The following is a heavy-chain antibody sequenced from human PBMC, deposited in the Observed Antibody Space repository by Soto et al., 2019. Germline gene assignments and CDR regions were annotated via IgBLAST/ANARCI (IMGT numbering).Heavy chain of an antibody. CDR3: ARVSVQPYYYYYYMDV. J-gene: IGHJ6*03. CDR2: IYYSGST. Sequence: SETLSLTYTVSGGSISSYYWSWIRQPPGKGLEWIGYIYYSGSTNYNPSLKSRVTISVDTSKNQFSLKLSSVTAADTAVYYCARVSVQPYYYYYYMDVWGKGTTVTVSS. CDR1: GGSISSYY. V-gene: IGHV4-59*08.